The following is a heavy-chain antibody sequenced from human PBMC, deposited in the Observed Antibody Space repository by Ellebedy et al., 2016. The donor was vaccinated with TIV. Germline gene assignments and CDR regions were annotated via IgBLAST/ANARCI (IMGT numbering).Heavy chain of an antibody. D-gene: IGHD6-19*01. Sequence: ASVKVSXXASVYTFTNYAMHWVRQAPGQRLEWMGWINAGNGNTKYSQNFQGRVTITRDTSASTAYMELSSLRSEDTAVYYCARVRSLSVAGTYFDYWGQGTLVTVSS. V-gene: IGHV1-3*01. CDR3: ARVRSLSVAGTYFDY. CDR1: VYTFTNYA. CDR2: INAGNGNT. J-gene: IGHJ4*02.